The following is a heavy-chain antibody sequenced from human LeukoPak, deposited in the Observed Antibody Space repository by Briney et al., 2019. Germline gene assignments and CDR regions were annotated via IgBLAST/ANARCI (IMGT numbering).Heavy chain of an antibody. J-gene: IGHJ6*03. CDR2: IHYSGST. D-gene: IGHD2-15*01. CDR1: GYSTSSGYY. V-gene: IGHV4-38-2*02. Sequence: SETLSLTCTVSGYSTSSGYYWGWIRQPPGKGLEWIGSIHYSGSTNYNPSLKSRVTISVDTSKNQFSLKLSSVTAADTAVYYCARGYCSGGSCYSYYYYNYMDVWGKGTTVTVSS. CDR3: ARGYCSGGSCYSYYYYNYMDV.